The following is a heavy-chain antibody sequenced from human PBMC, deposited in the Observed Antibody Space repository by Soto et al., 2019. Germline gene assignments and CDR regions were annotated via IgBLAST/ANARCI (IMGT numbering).Heavy chain of an antibody. CDR3: ARDKGQSSGWYEINWFDP. V-gene: IGHV6-1*01. CDR1: GDSVSSNSAA. Sequence: SQTRSLTWAISGDSVSSNSAAWNWIRQSPSRGLEWLGRTYYRSKWYNDYAVSVKSRITINPGTSKNQFSLQLNSVTPEDTAVYYCARDKGQSSGWYEINWFDPWGQGTLVTVSS. CDR2: TYYRSKWYN. J-gene: IGHJ5*02. D-gene: IGHD6-19*01.